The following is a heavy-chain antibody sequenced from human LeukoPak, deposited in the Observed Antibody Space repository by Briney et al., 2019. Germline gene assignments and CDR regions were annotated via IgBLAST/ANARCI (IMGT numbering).Heavy chain of an antibody. CDR2: IIPIFGTA. D-gene: IGHD4-17*01. CDR3: ARDLGSLRPPNDAFDI. CDR1: GGTFSSYA. J-gene: IGHJ3*02. Sequence: GASVKVSCKASGGTFSSYAISWVRQDPGQGLEWMGGIIPIFGTANYAQKFQGRVTITADESTSTAYMELSSLRSEDTAVYYCARDLGSLRPPNDAFDIWGQGTMVTVSS. V-gene: IGHV1-69*01.